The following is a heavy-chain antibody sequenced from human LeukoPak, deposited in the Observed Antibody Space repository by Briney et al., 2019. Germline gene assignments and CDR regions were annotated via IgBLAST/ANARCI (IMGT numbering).Heavy chain of an antibody. D-gene: IGHD6-25*01. Sequence: GGSLRLSCAASGFTFDDYGMSWVRQAPGKGLEWVSAISGSGGSTYYADSVKGRFTISRDNSKNTLYLQMNSLRAEDTAVYYCASPERLGAFDIWGQGTMVTVSS. V-gene: IGHV3-23*01. CDR1: GFTFDDYG. J-gene: IGHJ3*02. CDR2: ISGSGGST. CDR3: ASPERLGAFDI.